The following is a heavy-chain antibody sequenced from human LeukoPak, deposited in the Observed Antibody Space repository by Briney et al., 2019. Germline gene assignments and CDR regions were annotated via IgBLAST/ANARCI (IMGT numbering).Heavy chain of an antibody. Sequence: PGGSLRLSCAASGFTFSSYSMNWVRQAPGKGLEWVSSISSSSSYIYYADSVKGRFTISRDNAKNSLYLQMNSLRAEDTAVYYCARAAVPAGLTNWFDPWGQGTLVTVSS. CDR1: GFTFSSYS. CDR2: ISSSSSYI. J-gene: IGHJ5*02. V-gene: IGHV3-21*01. CDR3: ARAAVPAGLTNWFDP. D-gene: IGHD2-2*01.